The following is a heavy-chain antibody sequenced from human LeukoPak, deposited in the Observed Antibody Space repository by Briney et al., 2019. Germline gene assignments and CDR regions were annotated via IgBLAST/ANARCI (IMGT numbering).Heavy chain of an antibody. D-gene: IGHD3-16*01. CDR2: ISSSSSYI. V-gene: IGHV3-21*04. CDR3: AKDDDWGRFNH. J-gene: IGHJ1*01. CDR1: GFTFSSYS. Sequence: PGGSLRLPCAASGFTFSSYSMNWVRQAPGKGLEWVSSISSSSSYIYYADSLKGRFTISRDNAKNSLYLQMNSLRAEDTAMYYCAKDDDWGRFNHWGQGTLVTVSS.